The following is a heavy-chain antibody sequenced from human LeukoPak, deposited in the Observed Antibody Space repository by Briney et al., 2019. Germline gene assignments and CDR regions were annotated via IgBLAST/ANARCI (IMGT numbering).Heavy chain of an antibody. CDR1: GGTFSSYA. V-gene: IGHV1-69*05. Sequence: SVKVSCKASGGTFSSYAISWVRQAPGQGLEWVGRIIPIFGTANYAQKFQGRVTITTDESTSTAYMELSSLRSEDTAVYYCARGAHYYEHPDAFDIWGQGTMVTVSS. CDR3: ARGAHYYEHPDAFDI. CDR2: IIPIFGTA. J-gene: IGHJ3*02. D-gene: IGHD3-22*01.